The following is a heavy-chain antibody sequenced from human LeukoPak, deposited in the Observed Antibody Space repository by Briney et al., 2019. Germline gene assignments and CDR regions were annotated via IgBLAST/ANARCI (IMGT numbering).Heavy chain of an antibody. CDR2: ISWNSGSI. CDR1: GFTFDDYA. V-gene: IGHV3-9*01. Sequence: PGRSLRLSCAASGFTFDDYAMPWVRQAPGKGLEWVSGISWNSGSIGYADSVKGRFTISRDNAKNSLYLQMNSLRAEDTALYYCAKEEKAPKYYFDYWGQGTLVTVPS. D-gene: IGHD6-6*01. CDR3: AKEEKAPKYYFDY. J-gene: IGHJ4*02.